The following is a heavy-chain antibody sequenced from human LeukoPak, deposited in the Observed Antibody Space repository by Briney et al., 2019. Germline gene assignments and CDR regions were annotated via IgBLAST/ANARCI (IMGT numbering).Heavy chain of an antibody. CDR1: GYTFTGYY. J-gene: IGHJ5*02. CDR2: INPNSGGT. D-gene: IGHD4-11*01. V-gene: IGHV1-2*02. Sequence: ASVKVSCKASGYTFTGYYMHWVRQAPGHGLKWMGWINPNSGGTNYAQKFQGRVTMTRDTSISTAYMELSRLRSDDTAVCYCARVNSTRKNDYLNWFDPWGQGTLVTVSS. CDR3: ARVNSTRKNDYLNWFDP.